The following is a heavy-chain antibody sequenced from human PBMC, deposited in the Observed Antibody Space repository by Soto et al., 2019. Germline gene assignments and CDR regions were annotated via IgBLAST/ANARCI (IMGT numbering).Heavy chain of an antibody. D-gene: IGHD3-22*01. Sequence: SEALPLTCTVSGGSISSGGYYWSWIRQHPGKGLEWIGYIYYSGSTYYNPSLKSRVTISVDTSKNQFSLKLSSVTAADTAVYYCAREEHYDSSGYPPAFDIWGQGTMVTVS. J-gene: IGHJ3*02. CDR1: GGSISSGGYY. CDR3: AREEHYDSSGYPPAFDI. CDR2: IYYSGST. V-gene: IGHV4-31*03.